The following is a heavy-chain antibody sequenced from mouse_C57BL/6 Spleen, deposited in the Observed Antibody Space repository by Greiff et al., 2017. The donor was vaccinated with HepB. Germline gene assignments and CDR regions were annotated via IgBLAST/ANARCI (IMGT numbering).Heavy chain of an antibody. CDR2: INPSTGGT. CDR1: GYSFTGYY. D-gene: IGHD1-1*01. Sequence: EVQLQQSGPELVKPGASVKISCKASGYSFTGYYMNWVKQSPEKSLEWIGEINPSTGGTTYNQKFKAKATLTVDKSSSTAYMQLKSLTSEDSAVYYCARIKITTVVATPFAYWGQGTLVTVSA. CDR3: ARIKITTVVATPFAY. J-gene: IGHJ3*01. V-gene: IGHV1-42*01.